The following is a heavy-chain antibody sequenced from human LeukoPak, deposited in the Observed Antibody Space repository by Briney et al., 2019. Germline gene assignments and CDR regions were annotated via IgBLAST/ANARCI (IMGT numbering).Heavy chain of an antibody. CDR2: ISSSGSTI. CDR3: ATGTRCCDCSGYSIIS. J-gene: IGHJ4*02. CDR1: GFTFSVYY. V-gene: IGHV3-11*01. Sequence: GGSLTLSCAPSGFTFSVYYMSWIRHAPGEGLEWVSYISSSGSTIYYADDVRGRFTISSDNAKNSLYLLMNSLRADETAVYYCATGTRCCDCSGYSIISWGQGTLVTVSS. D-gene: IGHD3-22*01.